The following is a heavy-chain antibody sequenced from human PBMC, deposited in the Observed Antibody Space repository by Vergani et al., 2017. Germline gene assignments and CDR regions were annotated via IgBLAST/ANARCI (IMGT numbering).Heavy chain of an antibody. CDR3: AKEGIQWELLLGGYFDY. Sequence: EVQLLESGGGLVQPGGSLRLSCAASGFTFSSYAMSWVRQAPGKGLEWVSAISGSCGSTYYADSVKGRFTISRDNSKNTLYLQMNSLRAEDTAVYYCAKEGIQWELLLGGYFDYWGQGTLVTVSS. CDR1: GFTFSSYA. V-gene: IGHV3-23*01. D-gene: IGHD1-26*01. J-gene: IGHJ4*02. CDR2: ISGSCGST.